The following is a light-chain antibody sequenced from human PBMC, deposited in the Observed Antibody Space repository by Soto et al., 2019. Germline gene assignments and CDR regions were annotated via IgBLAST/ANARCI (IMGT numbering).Light chain of an antibody. Sequence: DIQMTQSPSTLSASVGDRATITCRASQSVNNWLAWYQQKPGKAPKLLIYKASTLPTGVPSRFSGSGSGTDFTLTISSLQPDDAANYYCQHYYSYSLTFGQGTKVEIK. CDR1: QSVNNW. J-gene: IGKJ1*01. V-gene: IGKV1-5*03. CDR2: KAS. CDR3: QHYYSYSLT.